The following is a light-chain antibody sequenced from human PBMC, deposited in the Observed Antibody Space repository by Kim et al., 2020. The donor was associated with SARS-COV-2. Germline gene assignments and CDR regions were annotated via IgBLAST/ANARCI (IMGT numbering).Light chain of an antibody. CDR2: GAS. Sequence: EIVMTQSPATLSVSPGERVTLSCRASQSISSNLGWYQQKPGQAPRLLIYGASTRATGIPARFSGSGSGTEFTLTISSLQSEDFAVYCCQQYTDWPWTFGQGTTVDI. V-gene: IGKV3-15*01. CDR1: QSISSN. CDR3: QQYTDWPWT. J-gene: IGKJ1*01.